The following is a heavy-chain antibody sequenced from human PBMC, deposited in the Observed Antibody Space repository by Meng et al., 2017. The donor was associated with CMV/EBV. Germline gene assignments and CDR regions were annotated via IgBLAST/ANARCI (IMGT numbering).Heavy chain of an antibody. J-gene: IGHJ5*02. Sequence: ASVKVSCKASGYTFTGYYMHWVRQAPGQGFEWMGWINPNSGGTNYAQKFHGRVTMTRDTSISTAYMELSRLRSDDTAVYYCARETPQYSSTWYGGSNWFDPWGQGTLVTVPQ. D-gene: IGHD6-13*01. V-gene: IGHV1-2*02. CDR1: GYTFTGYY. CDR2: INPNSGGT. CDR3: ARETPQYSSTWYGGSNWFDP.